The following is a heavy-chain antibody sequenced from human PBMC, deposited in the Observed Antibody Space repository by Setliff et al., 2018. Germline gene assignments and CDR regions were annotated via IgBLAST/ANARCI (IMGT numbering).Heavy chain of an antibody. CDR1: GGSISSGDYY. Sequence: SETLSLTCTVSGGSISSGDYYWSWIRQPPGKGLEWIAYIYYIGSTYYNPSLKSRVTIAVDTSKNQFSLKLSSVTAADTAVYYCARHRSGPLDYWGQGTLVTVSS. CDR3: ARHRSGPLDY. V-gene: IGHV4-30-4*08. J-gene: IGHJ4*02. D-gene: IGHD6-19*01. CDR2: IYYIGST.